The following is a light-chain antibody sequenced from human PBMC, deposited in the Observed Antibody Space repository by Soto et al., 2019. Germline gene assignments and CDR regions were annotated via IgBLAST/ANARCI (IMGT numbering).Light chain of an antibody. CDR2: GAS. J-gene: IGKJ5*01. CDR3: QQYNSWQIT. V-gene: IGKV3D-15*01. CDR1: QRINRD. Sequence: IVMTQSPATLSVSPGESATLSCRASQRINRDLAWYVQKPGQAPRRVIYGASTWGTGVPPRFTGSGSGTEFTLTISGRQSEDFAVYYCQQYNSWQITFVQGTRLENK.